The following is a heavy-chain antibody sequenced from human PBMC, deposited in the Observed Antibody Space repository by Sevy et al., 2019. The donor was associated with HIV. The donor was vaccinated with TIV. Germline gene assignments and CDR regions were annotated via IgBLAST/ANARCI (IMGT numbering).Heavy chain of an antibody. CDR1: GFTFSSYG. CDR2: ISYDGSNK. D-gene: IGHD3-10*01. Sequence: GGSLRLSCAASGFTFSSYGMHWVRQAPGKGLEWVAVISYDGSNKYYADSVKGRFTISRDNSKNTLYLQMNSLSAEDTAVYYCAKANMVGGAVAFDIWGQGTMVTVSS. CDR3: AKANMVGGAVAFDI. V-gene: IGHV3-30*18. J-gene: IGHJ3*02.